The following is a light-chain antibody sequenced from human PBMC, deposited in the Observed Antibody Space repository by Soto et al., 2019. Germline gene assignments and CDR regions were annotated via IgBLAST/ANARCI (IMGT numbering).Light chain of an antibody. CDR2: DNT. Sequence: QSVLTQPPSVSGAPGQRVTVSCTGSSSDMGAGYDVHWYRQLPGTAPKLLIYDNTNRPSGVPDRFSGSKSGTSASLAITGLQAEDEADYYCQSYDRSLSGSRVFGTGTKVTAL. CDR1: SSDMGAGYD. J-gene: IGLJ1*01. CDR3: QSYDRSLSGSRV. V-gene: IGLV1-40*01.